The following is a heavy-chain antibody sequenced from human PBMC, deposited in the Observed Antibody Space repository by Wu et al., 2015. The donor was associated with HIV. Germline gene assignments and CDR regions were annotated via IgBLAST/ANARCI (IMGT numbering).Heavy chain of an antibody. J-gene: IGHJ4*02. V-gene: IGHV1-69-2*01. Sequence: EVHLVQSGAEVKKPGATVKISCKVSGYTFIDQYMHWVQQAPGKGLEWMGLVDPEDGETIYAEKFQGRVTITAYTSTDTAYMELSSLRSDDTAIYYCVGHGSLDYWGPGNARSPSPQ. D-gene: IGHD3-16*02. CDR3: VGHGSLDY. CDR2: VDPEDGET. CDR1: GYTFIDQY.